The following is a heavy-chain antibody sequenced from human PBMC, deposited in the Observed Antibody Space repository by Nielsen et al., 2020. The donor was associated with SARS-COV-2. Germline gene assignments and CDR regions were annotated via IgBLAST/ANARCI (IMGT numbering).Heavy chain of an antibody. CDR2: INSDGSST. Sequence: GGSLKISCAASGFTFSSYWMHWVRQAPGKGLVWVSRINSDGSSTSYADSVKGRFTISRDNAKNTLYLQMNSLRAEDTAVYYCARGHTQRGILEWLLPTYGMDVWGQGTTVTVSS. J-gene: IGHJ6*02. V-gene: IGHV3-74*01. D-gene: IGHD3-3*01. CDR1: GFTFSSYW. CDR3: ARGHTQRGILEWLLPTYGMDV.